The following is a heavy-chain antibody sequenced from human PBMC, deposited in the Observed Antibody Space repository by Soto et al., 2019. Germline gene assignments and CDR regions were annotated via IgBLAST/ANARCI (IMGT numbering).Heavy chain of an antibody. V-gene: IGHV3-30*18. J-gene: IGHJ4*02. CDR1: GFSFSTYV. Sequence: GGSLRLSCIDSGFSFSTYVMDWVRQAPGKGLEWVASILYDGSKEFYADSVKGPFIISRDNSKNTLFLQMDSLRVEDTAVYYCVKGLALMAYNWGQGTPVTVSS. CDR2: ILYDGSKE. D-gene: IGHD1-1*01. CDR3: VKGLALMAYN.